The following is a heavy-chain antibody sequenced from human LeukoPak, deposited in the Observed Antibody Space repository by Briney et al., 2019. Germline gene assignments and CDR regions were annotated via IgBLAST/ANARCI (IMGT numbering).Heavy chain of an antibody. V-gene: IGHV4-39*07. CDR3: ARRCYYDFWSGYYTKTSFDY. J-gene: IGHJ4*02. CDR2: INHSGST. CDR1: GGSISSSSYY. Sequence: SETLSLTCTVSGGSISSSSYYWGWIRQPPGKGLEWIGEINHSGSTNYNPSLKSRVTISVDTSKNQFSLKLSSVTAADTAVYYCARRCYYDFWSGYYTKTSFDYWGQEPLVTVSP. D-gene: IGHD3-3*01.